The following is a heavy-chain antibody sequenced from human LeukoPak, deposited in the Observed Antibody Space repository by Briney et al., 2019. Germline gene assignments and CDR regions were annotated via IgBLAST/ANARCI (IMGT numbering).Heavy chain of an antibody. CDR1: GFIFSNYY. J-gene: IGHJ4*02. D-gene: IGHD6-13*01. CDR3: ARGSIAAANFDF. V-gene: IGHV3-7*01. Sequence: GGSLRLSCAASGFIFSNYYMSWVRQAPGEGLEWVAKIKPDGDEKYYVDSMKGRFTISRDNAKNSLYLQMNSLRAEDTAVYYCARGSIAAANFDFWGQGTLVTVSS. CDR2: IKPDGDEK.